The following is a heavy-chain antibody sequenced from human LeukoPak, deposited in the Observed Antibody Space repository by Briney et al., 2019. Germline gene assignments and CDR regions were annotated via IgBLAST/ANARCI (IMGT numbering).Heavy chain of an antibody. CDR2: ISGSGGST. V-gene: IGHV3-23*01. CDR3: ATSDYYDSSGPDY. D-gene: IGHD3-22*01. J-gene: IGHJ4*02. CDR1: GFTFSSYA. Sequence: GGSLRLSCATSGFTFSSYAMSWVRQAPGKGLEWVSAISGSGGSTYYADSVKGRFTISRDNSKNTLYLQMNSLRAEDTAVYYCATSDYYDSSGPDYWGQGTLVTVSS.